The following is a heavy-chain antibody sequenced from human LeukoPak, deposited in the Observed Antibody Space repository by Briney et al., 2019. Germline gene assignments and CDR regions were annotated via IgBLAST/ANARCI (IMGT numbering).Heavy chain of an antibody. J-gene: IGHJ4*02. D-gene: IGHD1-1*01. CDR1: GYTFSDWY. V-gene: IGHV1-46*04. CDR3: ATDGGHWNFNY. CDR2: IYPSDGRT. Sequence: ASVKVSSKTSGYTFSDWYIHWVRQAPGQGLEWMGVIYPSDGRTTYAQGMQGRVTMTRDTSTSAVYMELSSLRSGDTAVYYCATDGGHWNFNYWGQGTLVTVSS.